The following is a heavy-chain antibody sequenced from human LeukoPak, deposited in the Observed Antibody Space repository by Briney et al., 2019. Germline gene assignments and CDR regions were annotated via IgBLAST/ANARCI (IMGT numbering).Heavy chain of an antibody. CDR2: INPNSGGT. CDR1: GYTFTGYY. V-gene: IGHV1-2*02. CDR3: ARDDFWSGYTYWYFDL. D-gene: IGHD3-3*01. J-gene: IGHJ2*01. Sequence: ASVKVSCKASGYTFTGYYMHWVRQAPGQGLERMGWINPNSGGTNYAQKFQGRVTMTRDTSISTAYMELSRLRSDDTAVYYCARDDFWSGYTYWYFDLWGRGTLVTVSS.